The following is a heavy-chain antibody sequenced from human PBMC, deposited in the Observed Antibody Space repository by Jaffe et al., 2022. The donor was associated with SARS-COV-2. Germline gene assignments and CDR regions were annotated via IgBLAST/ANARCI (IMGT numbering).Heavy chain of an antibody. D-gene: IGHD6-13*01. CDR2: ISAYNGNT. CDR1: GYTFTSYG. CDR3: ARDAHYSSSWWGYYYYGMDV. Sequence: QVQLVQSGAEVKKPGASVKVSCKASGYTFTSYGISWVRQAPGQGLEWMGWISAYNGNTNYAQKLQGRVTMTTDTSTSTAYMELRSLRSDDTAVYYCARDAHYSSSWWGYYYYGMDVWGQGTTVTVSS. J-gene: IGHJ6*02. V-gene: IGHV1-18*01.